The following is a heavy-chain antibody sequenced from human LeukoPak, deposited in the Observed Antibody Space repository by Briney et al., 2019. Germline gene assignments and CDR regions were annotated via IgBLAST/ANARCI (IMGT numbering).Heavy chain of an antibody. CDR3: ARDKGPYWYFDL. V-gene: IGHV4-59*02. Sequence: SETLSLTCTVSGGSVSNYYWNWIRQPPGKGLEWIGNIYNSGSTDYNPPLKSRVTMSVDTSKNQISLMLNSVTAADTAVYYCARDKGPYWYFDLWGRGTLVTVSS. CDR1: GGSVSNYY. CDR2: IYNSGST. J-gene: IGHJ2*01.